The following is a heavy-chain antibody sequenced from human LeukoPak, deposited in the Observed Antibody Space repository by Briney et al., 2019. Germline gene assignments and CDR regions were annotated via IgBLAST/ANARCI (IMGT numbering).Heavy chain of an antibody. J-gene: IGHJ3*02. Sequence: GGSLRLSCAASEFTFSSYAMNWVRQAPGRGLEWVSGISGGGGGTYYADSVKGRFTISRDNSKNTLYLQMNSLRVEDTAVYYCAKGLPPGSGREADAFDIWGQGTMVTVSS. V-gene: IGHV3-23*01. D-gene: IGHD6-19*01. CDR2: ISGGGGGT. CDR1: EFTFSSYA. CDR3: AKGLPPGSGREADAFDI.